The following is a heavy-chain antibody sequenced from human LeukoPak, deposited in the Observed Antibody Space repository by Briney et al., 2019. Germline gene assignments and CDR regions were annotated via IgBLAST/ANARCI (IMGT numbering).Heavy chain of an antibody. CDR2: INHGGST. J-gene: IGHJ4*02. CDR3: AIYGDYTFDY. Sequence: SESLSLTCAVYGGSSSGYYRSWIRQPPGKGLEWIGNINHGGSTSYNPSLKSRVAFSVDTSKNQSSLNLSSVTAADTAVYYCAIYGDYTFDYRGQGTLVTVSS. V-gene: IGHV4-34*01. D-gene: IGHD4-17*01. CDR1: GGSSSGYY.